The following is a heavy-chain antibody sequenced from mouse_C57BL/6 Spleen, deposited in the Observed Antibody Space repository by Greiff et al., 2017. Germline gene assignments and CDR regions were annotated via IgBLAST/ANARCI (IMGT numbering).Heavy chain of an antibody. CDR1: GYSITSGYY. Sequence: VQLQQSGPGLVKPSQSLSLTCSVTGYSITSGYYWNWIRQFPGNKLEWMGYISYDGSNNYNPSLKNRISITRDTSKNQFFLKLNSVTTEDTATYYGARGGWDFDYWGQGTTLTVSS. V-gene: IGHV3-6*01. CDR3: ARGGWDFDY. J-gene: IGHJ2*01. CDR2: ISYDGSN. D-gene: IGHD4-1*01.